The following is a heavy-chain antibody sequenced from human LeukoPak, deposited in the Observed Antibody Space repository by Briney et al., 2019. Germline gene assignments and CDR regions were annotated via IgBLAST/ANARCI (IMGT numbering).Heavy chain of an antibody. CDR2: IIPILGIA. V-gene: IGHV1-69*02. Sequence: WASVKVSCKASGGTFSSYTISWVRQAPGQGLEWMGRIIPILGIANYAQKFQGRVTITADKSTSTAYMELSSLRSEDTAVYYCARGDYYDSSGRLLDYWGQGTLVTVSS. CDR3: ARGDYYDSSGRLLDY. J-gene: IGHJ4*02. CDR1: GGTFSSYT. D-gene: IGHD3-22*01.